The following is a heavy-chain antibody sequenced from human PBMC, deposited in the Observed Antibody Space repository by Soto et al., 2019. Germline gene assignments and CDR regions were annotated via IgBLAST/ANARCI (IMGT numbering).Heavy chain of an antibody. CDR3: ASGYSSASYYTLGY. V-gene: IGHV3-74*01. Sequence: QAPGKGLVWVSRINSGGSSTAYADSVKGRFTISRDNAKNTLYLQMNSLRAEDTAVYYYASGYSSASYYTLGYWGQGTLVTVSS. D-gene: IGHD6-25*01. J-gene: IGHJ4*02. CDR2: INSGGSST.